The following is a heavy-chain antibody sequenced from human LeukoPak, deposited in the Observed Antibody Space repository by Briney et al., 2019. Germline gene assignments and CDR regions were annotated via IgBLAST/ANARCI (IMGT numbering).Heavy chain of an antibody. Sequence: GGSLTLSCAASGFTFNSYAMSWVRQAPGKGLEWVSSIRSSSSYIYYADSVKGRFTISRDNAKNSLYLQMNSLRAEDTALYYCARDYEYRSSDAFDIWGQGTMVTVSS. CDR3: ARDYEYRSSDAFDI. CDR1: GFTFNSYA. CDR2: IRSSSSYI. V-gene: IGHV3-21*01. J-gene: IGHJ3*02. D-gene: IGHD6-6*01.